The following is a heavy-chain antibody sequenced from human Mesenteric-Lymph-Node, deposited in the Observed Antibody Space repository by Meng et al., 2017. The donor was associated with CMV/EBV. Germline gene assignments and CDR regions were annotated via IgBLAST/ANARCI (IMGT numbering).Heavy chain of an antibody. J-gene: IGHJ3*02. CDR2: ISSSSTI. CDR1: GFTFSDYY. Sequence: GGSLRLSCAASGFTFSDYYMNWVRQAPGKGLEWVSSISSSSTIYYADSVKGRFTISRDNAKNSLYLQMNSLRAEDTAVYYCARDTNYRDSSGYYYDVFDIWGQGTMVTVSS. V-gene: IGHV3-69-1*01. D-gene: IGHD3-22*01. CDR3: ARDTNYRDSSGYYYDVFDI.